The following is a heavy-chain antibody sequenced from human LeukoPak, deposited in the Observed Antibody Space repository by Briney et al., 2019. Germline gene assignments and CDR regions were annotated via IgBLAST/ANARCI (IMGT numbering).Heavy chain of an antibody. V-gene: IGHV4-59*08. J-gene: IGHJ4*02. Sequence: TSETLSLTCTVSGGSISIYYWSWIRQPPGKGLEWIGYIYYSGSTNYNPSLKSRVTISVDTSKNQFSLKLSSVTAADTAVYYCARLLYSSGWYYFDYWGQGTLVTVSS. CDR3: ARLLYSSGWYYFDY. CDR2: IYYSGST. CDR1: GGSISIYY. D-gene: IGHD6-19*01.